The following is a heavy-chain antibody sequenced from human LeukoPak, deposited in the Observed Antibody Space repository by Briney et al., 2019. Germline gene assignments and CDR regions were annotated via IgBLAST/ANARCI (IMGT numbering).Heavy chain of an antibody. CDR3: GRSRGAGPGAHFDV. V-gene: IGHV3-11*03. J-gene: IGHJ4*02. CDR2: ISASGSYT. D-gene: IGHD6-19*01. Sequence: GGSLRRSCAASGFSFSDEYMSWIRQAPGQGLEWISYISASGSYTNYADSVKGRFTISRDNAKNSLYLQMNSLRAEDTAVYYCGRSRGAGPGAHFDVWGQGTLVTVSS. CDR1: GFSFSDEY.